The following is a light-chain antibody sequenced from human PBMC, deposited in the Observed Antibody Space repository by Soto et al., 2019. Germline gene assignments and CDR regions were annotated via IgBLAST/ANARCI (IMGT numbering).Light chain of an antibody. Sequence: EIVLTQSQATLSLSPGERATLSFSSSQSVSSYLAWYQQKPGQAPRLLIYDASNRATGIPARFSGSGSGTDFTLTISSLEPEDFAVYYCQQRSNWITFGQGTRLEI. CDR2: DAS. V-gene: IGKV3-11*01. J-gene: IGKJ5*01. CDR1: QSVSSY. CDR3: QQRSNWIT.